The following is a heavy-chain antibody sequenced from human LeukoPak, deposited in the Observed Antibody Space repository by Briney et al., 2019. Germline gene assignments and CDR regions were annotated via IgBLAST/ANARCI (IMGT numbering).Heavy chain of an antibody. CDR2: IYSGGTT. D-gene: IGHD4-17*01. J-gene: IGHJ1*01. CDR1: GFTFSSNA. Sequence: GGSLRLSCAASGFTFSSNAMSWVRQAPGKGLEWVSVIYSGGTTYYADSVKGRFTISRDNSKNTLYLQMNSLRAEDTAVYYCARVDYGDYQYFQHWGQGTLVTVSS. V-gene: IGHV3-53*01. CDR3: ARVDYGDYQYFQH.